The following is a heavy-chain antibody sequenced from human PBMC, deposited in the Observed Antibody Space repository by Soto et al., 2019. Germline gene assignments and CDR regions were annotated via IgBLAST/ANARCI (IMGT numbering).Heavy chain of an antibody. Sequence: LRLSCAASGFTVSSNYMSWVRQAPGKGLEWVSVIYSGGSTYYADSVKGRFTISRDNSKNTLYLQMNSLRAEDTAVYYCARTGYYDFWSGYSYFDYWGQGTTVTVSS. J-gene: IGHJ4*03. CDR3: ARTGYYDFWSGYSYFDY. D-gene: IGHD3-3*01. CDR1: GFTVSSNY. V-gene: IGHV3-53*01. CDR2: IYSGGST.